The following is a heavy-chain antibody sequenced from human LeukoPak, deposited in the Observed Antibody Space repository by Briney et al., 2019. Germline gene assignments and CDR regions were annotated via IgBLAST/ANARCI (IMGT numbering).Heavy chain of an antibody. V-gene: IGHV4-59*08. J-gene: IGHJ4*02. CDR2: IYYSGST. D-gene: IGHD6-13*01. CDR3: ARLSRGAAAGFDY. CDR1: AGSISSYY. Sequence: SHALSLIWTVYAGSISSYYWSWIRQPPGKGLEWIGYIYYSGSTTYNPSLKSRVTISINTSKTQFTLKRTSVTAADTAVYYCARLSRGAAAGFDYWGQGTLVTVSS.